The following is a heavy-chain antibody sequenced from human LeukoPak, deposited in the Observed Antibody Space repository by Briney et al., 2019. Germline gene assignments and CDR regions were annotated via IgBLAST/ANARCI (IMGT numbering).Heavy chain of an antibody. D-gene: IGHD3-10*01. V-gene: IGHV1-24*01. CDR3: ATFGPRITMVRGVTDY. Sequence: ASVTVSRKVSGYTLTELSMHWVRQAPGKGLEWLGGFDPEDGETIYAQKFQGRVTMTEDTSTDTAYMELGSLRSEDTAVYYCATFGPRITMVRGVTDYWGQGTLVTVSS. CDR1: GYTLTELS. J-gene: IGHJ4*02. CDR2: FDPEDGET.